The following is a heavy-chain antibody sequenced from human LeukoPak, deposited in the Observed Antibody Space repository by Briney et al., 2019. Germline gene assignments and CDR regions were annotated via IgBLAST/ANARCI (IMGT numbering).Heavy chain of an antibody. CDR3: ANYDSSGHDFYFDS. Sequence: GRSLRLSCAASGFTFSRYVMHWVRQAPGKGLEWVAVISYDGNNKAYADSVKGRFTISRDNSKNTLYLQMNSLRAEDTAVYYCANYDSSGHDFYFDSWGQGTLVTVSS. V-gene: IGHV3-30-3*01. D-gene: IGHD3-22*01. J-gene: IGHJ4*02. CDR2: ISYDGNNK. CDR1: GFTFSRYV.